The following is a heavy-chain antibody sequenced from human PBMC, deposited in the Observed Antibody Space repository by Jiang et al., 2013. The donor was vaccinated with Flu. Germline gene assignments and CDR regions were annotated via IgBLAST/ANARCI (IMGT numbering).Heavy chain of an antibody. V-gene: IGHV2-5*01. CDR3: AHWDGAAADFDY. D-gene: IGHD6-13*01. Sequence: KPTQTLTLTCTFSGFSLSTSGVGVGWIRQPPGKALEWLALIYWNDDKRYSPSLKSGLTITKDTSKNQVVLTMTNMDPVDTATYYCAHWDGAAADFDYWGQGTLVTVSS. J-gene: IGHJ4*02. CDR1: GFSLSTSGVG. CDR2: IYWNDDK.